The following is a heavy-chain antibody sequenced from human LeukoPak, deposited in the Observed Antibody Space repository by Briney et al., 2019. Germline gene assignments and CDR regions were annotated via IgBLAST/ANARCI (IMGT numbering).Heavy chain of an antibody. CDR3: ARLIAVAGRDFDY. Sequence: ASVKVSCKASGYTFTGYYMHWVRQAPGQGLEWMGRINPNSGGTNYAQKFQGRVTMTRDTSISTAYMELSRLRSDDTAVYYCARLIAVAGRDFDYWAREPWSPSPQ. D-gene: IGHD6-19*01. J-gene: IGHJ4*02. V-gene: IGHV1-2*06. CDR2: INPNSGGT. CDR1: GYTFTGYY.